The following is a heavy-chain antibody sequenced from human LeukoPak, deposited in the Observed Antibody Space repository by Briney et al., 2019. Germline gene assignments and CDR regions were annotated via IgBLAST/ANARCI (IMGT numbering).Heavy chain of an antibody. V-gene: IGHV4-34*01. CDR1: GGSFSGYY. CDR2: INHSGST. D-gene: IGHD2-21*02. Sequence: PSETLPLTCAVYGGSFSGYYWSWIRQPPGKGLEWIGEINHSGSTNYNPSLKSRVTISVGTSKNQFSLKLSSVTAADTAVYYCARVVVVTAILGWFDPWGQGTLVTVSS. CDR3: ARVVVVTAILGWFDP. J-gene: IGHJ5*02.